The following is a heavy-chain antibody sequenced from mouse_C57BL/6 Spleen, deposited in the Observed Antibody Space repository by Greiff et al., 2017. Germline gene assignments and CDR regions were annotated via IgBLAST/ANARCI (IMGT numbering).Heavy chain of an antibody. CDR2: IDPSDSYT. J-gene: IGHJ4*01. D-gene: IGHD4-1*01. CDR3: ARWELGRDYAMDY. V-gene: IGHV1-50*01. Sequence: VQLQQPGAELVKPGASVKLSCKASGYTFTSYWMQWVKQRPGQGLEWIGEIDPSDSYTNYNQKFKGKATLTVDTSSSTAYMQLSSLPSEDSAVYYCARWELGRDYAMDYWGQGTSVTVSS. CDR1: GYTFTSYW.